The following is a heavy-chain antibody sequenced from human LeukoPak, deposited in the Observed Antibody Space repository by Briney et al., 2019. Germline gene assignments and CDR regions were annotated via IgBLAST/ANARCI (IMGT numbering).Heavy chain of an antibody. CDR1: GFAFSSYG. D-gene: IGHD2-2*01. V-gene: IGHV3-30*02. Sequence: GGSLRLSCAASGFAFSSYGMHWVRQAPGKGLEWVAFIWYDGSNKYYADSVKGRFTISRDNSKNTLYLQMNSLRAEDTAVYYCANLKLGHCSSTSCPFDDWGQGTLVTVSS. CDR3: ANLKLGHCSSTSCPFDD. CDR2: IWYDGSNK. J-gene: IGHJ4*02.